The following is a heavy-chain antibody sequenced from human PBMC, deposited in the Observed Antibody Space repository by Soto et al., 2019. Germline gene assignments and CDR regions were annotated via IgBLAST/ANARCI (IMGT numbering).Heavy chain of an antibody. D-gene: IGHD1-7*01. Sequence: SETLSLTCTVSGGSISSGDYYWSWIRQPPGKGLEWIGYISYSGSTYYNPSLKSRVTISVDTSKDQFSLKLSSVTAADKAVYYCARYMNSTLLSLYYFDYWGQGTLVTVSS. J-gene: IGHJ4*02. CDR1: GGSISSGDYY. CDR2: ISYSGST. V-gene: IGHV4-30-4*01. CDR3: ARYMNSTLLSLYYFDY.